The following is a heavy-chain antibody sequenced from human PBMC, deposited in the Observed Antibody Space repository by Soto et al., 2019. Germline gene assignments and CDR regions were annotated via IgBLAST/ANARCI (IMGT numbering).Heavy chain of an antibody. CDR2: IWYDGSNK. CDR1: GFTFSSYG. V-gene: IGHV3-33*01. CDR3: ARDRGPNIVVVVAAVDY. J-gene: IGHJ4*02. D-gene: IGHD2-15*01. Sequence: QVQLVESGGGVVQPGRSLRLSCAASGFTFSSYGMHWVRQAPGKGLEWVAVIWYDGSNKYYADSVKGRFTISRDNSKNTLYLQMNRLRAEDTAVYYCARDRGPNIVVVVAAVDYWGQGTLVTVSS.